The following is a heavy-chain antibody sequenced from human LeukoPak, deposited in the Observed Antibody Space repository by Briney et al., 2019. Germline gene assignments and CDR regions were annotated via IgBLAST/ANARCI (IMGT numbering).Heavy chain of an antibody. CDR3: ARRSLRWDAFDI. CDR1: GYILTSYY. J-gene: IGHJ3*02. V-gene: IGHV1-46*03. Sequence: SVKASCKASGYILTSYYMHWVRQPPRQGLEWMGIIHPSGGSTSYEQKFQGRVTMAKDTSTSTVYMELSGLRSEDTAVYYCARRSLRWDAFDIWGQGTMVSVCS. CDR2: IHPSGGST. D-gene: IGHD3-3*01.